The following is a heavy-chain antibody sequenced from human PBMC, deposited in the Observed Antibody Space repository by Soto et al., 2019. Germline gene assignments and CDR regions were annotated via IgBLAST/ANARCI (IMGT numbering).Heavy chain of an antibody. D-gene: IGHD3-9*01. CDR2: IYDSVNT. CDR3: ARVDHRGYFAILTDY. J-gene: IGHJ4*02. V-gene: IGHV4-31*03. CDR1: GDSLSSGGHH. Sequence: LSLTCTVSGDSLSSGGHHWSWIRQHPGKGLEWIGHIYDSVNTYYSPSLRSRVTISADMSKNQFSLNLRSVTAADTAVYYCARVDHRGYFAILTDYWGQGNLVTVSS.